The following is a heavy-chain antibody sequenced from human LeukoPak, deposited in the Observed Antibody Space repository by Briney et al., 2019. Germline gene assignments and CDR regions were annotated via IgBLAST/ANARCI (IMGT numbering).Heavy chain of an antibody. Sequence: PGRSLRLSCAASGFTFSSYGMHWVRQAPGKGLEWVAVISYDGSNKYYADSVKGRFTISRDNSKNTLYLQMSSLRAEDTAVYYCAKDFGCSSTSCYPYFDYWGQGTLVTVSS. CDR2: ISYDGSNK. V-gene: IGHV3-30*18. CDR3: AKDFGCSSTSCYPYFDY. D-gene: IGHD2-2*01. J-gene: IGHJ4*02. CDR1: GFTFSSYG.